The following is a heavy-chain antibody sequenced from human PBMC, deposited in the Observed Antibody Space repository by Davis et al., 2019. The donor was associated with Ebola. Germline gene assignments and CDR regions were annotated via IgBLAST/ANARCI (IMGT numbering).Heavy chain of an antibody. CDR2: IYFSGAT. CDR3: ARDAADDYGVNFDY. Sequence: PSETLSLTCTVSGGSITHYYWDWIRQPPGKGLEWIGHIYFSGATKYNPSLRSRATISVDTSKNQFYLKLNSVTAADTAVYYCARDAADDYGVNFDYWGQGNLVTVSS. V-gene: IGHV4-59*01. J-gene: IGHJ4*02. CDR1: GGSITHYY. D-gene: IGHD4-17*01.